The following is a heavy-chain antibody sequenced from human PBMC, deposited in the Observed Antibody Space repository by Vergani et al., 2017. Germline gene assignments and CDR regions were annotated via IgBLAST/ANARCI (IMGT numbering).Heavy chain of an antibody. V-gene: IGHV4-39*01. CDR2: IYYSGST. Sequence: QLQLQESGPGLVKPSATLSLTCSVSGASIRSSSYYWGWIRQPPGKGLEWIGSIYYSGSTYYNPSLKSRVTISVDTSKNQFSLKLSSVTAADTAVYYCARPYSSSWYGNWFDPWGQGTLVTISS. D-gene: IGHD6-13*01. CDR3: ARPYSSSWYGNWFDP. CDR1: GASIRSSSYY. J-gene: IGHJ5*02.